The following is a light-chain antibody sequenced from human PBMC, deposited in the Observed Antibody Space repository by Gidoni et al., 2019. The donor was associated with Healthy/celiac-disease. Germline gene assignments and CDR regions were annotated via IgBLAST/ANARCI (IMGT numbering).Light chain of an antibody. V-gene: IGLV1-40*01. CDR3: QSYDSSLSGLYVV. CDR1: SSNIGAGYD. CDR2: GNS. Sequence: QSVLTQPPSASGGPGQRVTISCTGSSSNIGAGYDVHWYQQLPGTAPKLLIYGNSNRPSGVPDRFSGSKSGTSASLAITGLQAEDEADYYCQSYDSSLSGLYVVFGGGTKLTVL. J-gene: IGLJ2*01.